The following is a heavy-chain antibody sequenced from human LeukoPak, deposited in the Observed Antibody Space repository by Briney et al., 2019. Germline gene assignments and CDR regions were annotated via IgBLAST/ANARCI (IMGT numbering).Heavy chain of an antibody. J-gene: IGHJ4*02. Sequence: PGGSLRLSCAASGFTFSSYAMSWVRQAPGKGLEWVSAISGSGGSTYYADSVKGRFTISRDNSKNTLYLRMNSLRAEDTALYYCAKGSGSVLGYCSGGSCYPDYWGQGTLVIVSS. D-gene: IGHD2-15*01. CDR2: ISGSGGST. V-gene: IGHV3-23*01. CDR3: AKGSGSVLGYCSGGSCYPDY. CDR1: GFTFSSYA.